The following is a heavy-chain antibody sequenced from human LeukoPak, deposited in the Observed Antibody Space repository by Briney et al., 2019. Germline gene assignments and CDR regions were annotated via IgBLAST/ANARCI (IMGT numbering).Heavy chain of an antibody. V-gene: IGHV3-48*01. D-gene: IGHD1-26*01. J-gene: IGHJ6*03. CDR1: GFTFSSYS. Sequence: GGSLRLSCAASGFTFSSYSMNWVRQAPGKGLEWVSYITTRSAKFHTDSVKGRFTISRDNAKDSVYLQMNSLRADDTAVYYCARVRGAGLQYYYMDVWGKGTTVTVSS. CDR3: ARVRGAGLQYYYMDV. CDR2: ITTRSAK.